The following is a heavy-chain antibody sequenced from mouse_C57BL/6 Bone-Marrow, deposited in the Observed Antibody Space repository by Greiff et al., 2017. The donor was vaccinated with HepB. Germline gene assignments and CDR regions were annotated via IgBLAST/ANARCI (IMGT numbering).Heavy chain of an antibody. V-gene: IGHV3-5*01. D-gene: IGHD1-1*01. J-gene: IGHJ2*01. CDR3: ARDPDYYGSSYFDY. CDR1: GISITTGNYR. CDR2: IYYSGTI. Sequence: VQLKESGPGLVKPSQTVFLTCTVTGISITTGNYRWSWIRQFPGNKLEWIGYIYYSGTITYNPSLTSRTTITRDTPKNQFFLEMNSLTAEDTATYYCARDPDYYGSSYFDYWGQGTTLTVSS.